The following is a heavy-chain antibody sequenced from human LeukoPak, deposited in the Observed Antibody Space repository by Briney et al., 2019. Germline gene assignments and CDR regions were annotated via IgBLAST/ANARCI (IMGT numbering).Heavy chain of an antibody. J-gene: IGHJ4*02. CDR3: AKGSYYDSSGSFYFDY. Sequence: GGSLRLSCAASGFTFSSCAMSWVRQAPGEGLEWVSGISGSGDNTYYADSVKGRFTISRDNSKNTLYVQVNSLGTEDTAAYYCAKGSYYDSSGSFYFDYWGQGTLVTVSS. D-gene: IGHD3-22*01. CDR1: GFTFSSCA. CDR2: ISGSGDNT. V-gene: IGHV3-23*01.